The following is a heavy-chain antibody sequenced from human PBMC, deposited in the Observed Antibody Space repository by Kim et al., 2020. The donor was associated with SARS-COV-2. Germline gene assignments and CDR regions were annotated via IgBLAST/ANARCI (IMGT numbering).Heavy chain of an antibody. Sequence: GGSLRLSCAASGFTFSNAWMSWVRQAPAKGLEWVGRIKSKTDGGTTDYAAPVKGRFTISRDESKNTLYLQMNSLKTEDTAVYYCTPGGEQWLGDAFDIWGQGTMVTVSS. V-gene: IGHV3-15*01. CDR1: GFTFSNAW. J-gene: IGHJ3*02. CDR2: IKSKTDGGTT. CDR3: TPGGEQWLGDAFDI. D-gene: IGHD6-19*01.